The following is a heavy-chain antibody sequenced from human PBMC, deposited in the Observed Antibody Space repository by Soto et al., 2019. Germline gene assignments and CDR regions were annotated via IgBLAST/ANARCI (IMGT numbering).Heavy chain of an antibody. CDR3: AAVPTGY. J-gene: IGHJ4*02. CDR1: GGSISSSSYY. D-gene: IGHD1-1*01. V-gene: IGHV4-39*01. CDR2: IYYSGST. Sequence: PSETLSLTCTVSGGSISSSSYYWGWIRQPPGKGLEWIGSIYYSGSTYYNPSLKSRVTISVDTSKNQFSLKLSSVTAADTAVYYCAAVPTGYWGQGTLVTVSS.